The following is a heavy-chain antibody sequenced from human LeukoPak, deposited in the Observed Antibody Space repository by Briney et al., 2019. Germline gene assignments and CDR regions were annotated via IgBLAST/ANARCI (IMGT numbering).Heavy chain of an antibody. V-gene: IGHV3-23*01. CDR3: ANLMESTFDY. Sequence: PGGSLRLSCAASGFTFSRYDMSWVRQAPGKGREGVSAISGSGGSTYYADSVKRRFTISRDNSKNTPYLQMNSLRAEDTAVYYCANLMESTFDYWGQGTLVTVSS. CDR2: ISGSGGST. CDR1: GFTFSRYD. D-gene: IGHD1-1*01. J-gene: IGHJ4*02.